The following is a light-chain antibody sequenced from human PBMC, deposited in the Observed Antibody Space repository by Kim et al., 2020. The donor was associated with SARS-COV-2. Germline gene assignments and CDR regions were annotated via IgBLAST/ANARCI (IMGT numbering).Light chain of an antibody. Sequence: ITVSGTGTGSDVGDSNYVSRYQQHPGEAPKLMVYDFTTRPSGVSNRFSGSKSGNTASLTISGLQAEDEADYFCTSYTSSSTLHVVFGGGTQLTVL. CDR3: TSYTSSSTLHVV. CDR1: GSDVGDSNY. J-gene: IGLJ2*01. CDR2: DFT. V-gene: IGLV2-14*03.